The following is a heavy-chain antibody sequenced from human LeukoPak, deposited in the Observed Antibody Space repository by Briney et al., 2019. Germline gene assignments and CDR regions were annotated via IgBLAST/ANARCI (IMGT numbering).Heavy chain of an antibody. Sequence: SVKVSCKVSGYTLTELSMHWVRQAPGKGLEWMGGFDPEDGETIYAQKFQGRVTMTEDTSTDTAYMELSSLRSEDTAVYYCATVAAYFSSGWYYFDYWGQGTLVTVSS. CDR1: GYTLTELS. CDR3: ATVAAYFSSGWYYFDY. J-gene: IGHJ4*02. D-gene: IGHD6-19*01. V-gene: IGHV1-24*01. CDR2: FDPEDGET.